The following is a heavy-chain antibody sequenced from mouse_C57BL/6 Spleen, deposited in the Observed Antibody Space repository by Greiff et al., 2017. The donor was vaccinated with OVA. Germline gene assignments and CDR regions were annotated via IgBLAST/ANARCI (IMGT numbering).Heavy chain of an antibody. CDR2: IDPETGGT. CDR1: GYTFTDYE. Sequence: VKLQESGAELVRPGASVTLSCKASGYTFTDYEMHWVKQTPVHGLEWIGAIDPETGGTAYNQKFKGKAILTADKSSSTAYMELRSLTSEDSAVYYCTNYYSTVGYYAMDYWGQGTSVTVSS. J-gene: IGHJ4*01. V-gene: IGHV1-15*01. CDR3: TNYYSTVGYYAMDY. D-gene: IGHD2-5*01.